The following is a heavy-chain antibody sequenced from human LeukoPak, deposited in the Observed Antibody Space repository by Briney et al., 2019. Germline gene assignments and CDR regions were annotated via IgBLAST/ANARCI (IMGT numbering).Heavy chain of an antibody. CDR1: GFTFSDYY. V-gene: IGHV3-15*07. CDR2: IKRKTDAGTT. J-gene: IGHJ4*02. D-gene: IGHD7-27*01. CDR3: TTGNWGPY. Sequence: PGGSLRLSCAASGFTFSDYYMNWVRQAPGKGLEWVGRIKRKTDAGTTDYAAPVKGRFTISRDDSKNTPYLQMNSLKTEDTAVYYCTTGNWGPYWGQGTLVTVSS.